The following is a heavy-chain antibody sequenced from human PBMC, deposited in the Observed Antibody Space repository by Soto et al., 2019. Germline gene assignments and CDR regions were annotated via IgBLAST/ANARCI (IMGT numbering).Heavy chain of an antibody. CDR3: ARLFKYCSSTSCYDWFDP. D-gene: IGHD2-2*01. J-gene: IGHJ5*02. Sequence: GESLKISCKGSGYSFTSYWISWVRQMPGKGLEWMGRIDPSDSYTNYSPSFQGHVTISADKSISTAYLQWSSLKASDTAMYYCARLFKYCSSTSCYDWFDPWGQGTLVTVS. CDR2: IDPSDSYT. V-gene: IGHV5-10-1*01. CDR1: GYSFTSYW.